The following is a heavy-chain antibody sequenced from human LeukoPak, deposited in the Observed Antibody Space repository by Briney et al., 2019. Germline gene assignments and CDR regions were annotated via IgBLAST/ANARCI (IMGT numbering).Heavy chain of an antibody. Sequence: SETLSLTCTVSGGSISSYYWSWIRQPPGKGLEWIGNIYYSGSTNYNPSLKSRVTISIDTSKKQVSLKLSSVTVADTAVYYCARRSDWFDPWGQGTLVTVSS. CDR1: GGSISSYY. V-gene: IGHV4-59*01. J-gene: IGHJ5*02. CDR2: IYYSGST. CDR3: ARRSDWFDP.